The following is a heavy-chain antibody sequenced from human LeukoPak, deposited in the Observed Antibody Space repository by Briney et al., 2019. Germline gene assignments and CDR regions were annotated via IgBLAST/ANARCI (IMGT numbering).Heavy chain of an antibody. CDR3: ARGVVVLAAIGAQRYYYYYGMDV. CDR2: INHSGST. D-gene: IGHD2-2*01. V-gene: IGHV4-34*01. J-gene: IGHJ6*02. Sequence: SETLSLTCAVYGGSFSGYYWSRIRQPPGKGLEWIGEINHSGSTNYNPSLKSRVTISVDTSKNQFSLKLSSVTAADTAVYYCARGVVVLAAIGAQRYYYYYGMDVWGQGTTVTVSS. CDR1: GGSFSGYY.